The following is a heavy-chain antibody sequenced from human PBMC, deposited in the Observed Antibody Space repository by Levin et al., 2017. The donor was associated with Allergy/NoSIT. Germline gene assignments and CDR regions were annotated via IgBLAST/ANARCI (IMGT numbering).Heavy chain of an antibody. CDR1: GFTFNAYS. D-gene: IGHD6-13*01. Sequence: SCAASGFTFNAYSMNWVRQAPGTGLEWVSYISGESDTIYYTDSVKGRFTISRDNAKNSLYLQMNSLRAEDTAVYYCARGSYSNSVTIDYWGQGTLVTVSS. J-gene: IGHJ4*02. CDR3: ARGSYSNSVTIDY. V-gene: IGHV3-48*01. CDR2: ISGESDTI.